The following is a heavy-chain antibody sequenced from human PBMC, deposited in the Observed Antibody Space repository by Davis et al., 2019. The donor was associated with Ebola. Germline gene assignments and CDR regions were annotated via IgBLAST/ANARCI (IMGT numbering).Heavy chain of an antibody. J-gene: IGHJ3*02. CDR3: AKDTSNIWFDI. D-gene: IGHD1-26*01. Sequence: HTGGSLRLSCAASGFTFSSYWMSWVRQAPGKGLVWVSRIKSDGSTIYADSVKGRFTISRDNSKNTLYLQMNGLRVEDTAIYYCAKDTSNIWFDIWGQGTMVTVSS. CDR2: IKSDGST. CDR1: GFTFSSYW. V-gene: IGHV3-74*01.